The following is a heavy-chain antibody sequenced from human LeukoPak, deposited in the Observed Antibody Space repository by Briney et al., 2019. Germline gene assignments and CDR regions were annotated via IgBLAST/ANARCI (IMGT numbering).Heavy chain of an antibody. CDR3: ATLPRGHYSSSWYVGYFDY. J-gene: IGHJ4*02. V-gene: IGHV3-30*03. CDR1: GFTFSTYG. Sequence: GGSLRLSCAASGFTFSTYGIHWVRQAPGKGLEWVAVISYDGSDKYYADSVKGRFTISRDNSKNTLYLQMNSLRPEDTAVYYCATLPRGHYSSSWYVGYFDYWGQGTLVTVSS. D-gene: IGHD6-13*01. CDR2: ISYDGSDK.